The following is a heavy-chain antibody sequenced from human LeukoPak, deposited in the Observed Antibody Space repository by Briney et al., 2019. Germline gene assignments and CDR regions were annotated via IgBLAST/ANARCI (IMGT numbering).Heavy chain of an antibody. CDR2: IYYSGSA. J-gene: IGHJ4*02. CDR1: GGSISSSSYY. D-gene: IGHD3-10*01. CDR3: ATQYYYGSGSPFDY. Sequence: SETLSLTCTVSGGSISSSSYYWGWIRQPPGKGLEWIGSIYYSGSAYYNPSLKSRVTISVDTSKNQFSLKLSSVTAADTAVYYCATQYYYGSGSPFDYWGQGTLVTVSS. V-gene: IGHV4-39*01.